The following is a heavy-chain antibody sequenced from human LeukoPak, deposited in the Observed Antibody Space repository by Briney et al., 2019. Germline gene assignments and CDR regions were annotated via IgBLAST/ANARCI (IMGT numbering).Heavy chain of an antibody. CDR3: ARTYVANSFDI. J-gene: IGHJ3*02. Sequence: SETLSLTCTVSGGSISGHYWNWIRQPPGKGLEWIGYIYYSGNTIYNPSLKSRVTISVDTSKNQFSLKLSSVTAADTAVYYCARTYVANSFDIWGQGTMVTVSS. D-gene: IGHD3-16*01. CDR2: IYYSGNT. CDR1: GGSISGHY. V-gene: IGHV4-59*11.